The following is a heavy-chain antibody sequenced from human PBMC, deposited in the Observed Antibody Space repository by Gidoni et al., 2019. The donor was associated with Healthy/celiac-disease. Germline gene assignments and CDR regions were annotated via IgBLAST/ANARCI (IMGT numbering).Heavy chain of an antibody. CDR3: AREYSSSWINNWNDVRSYYFDY. D-gene: IGHD6-13*01. CDR2: ISYDGSNK. CDR1: GLTFSSYA. Sequence: QVQLVESGGGVVQPGRSLRLSCAASGLTFSSYAMHWVRQAPGKGLEWVAVISYDGSNKYYADSVKGRFTISRDNSKNTLYLQMNSLRAEDTAVYYCAREYSSSWINNWNDVRSYYFDYWGQGTLVTVSS. J-gene: IGHJ4*02. V-gene: IGHV3-30-3*01.